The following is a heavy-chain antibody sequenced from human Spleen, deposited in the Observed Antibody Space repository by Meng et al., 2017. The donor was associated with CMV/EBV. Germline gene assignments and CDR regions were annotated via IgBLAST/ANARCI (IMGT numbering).Heavy chain of an antibody. CDR1: GDSVSSDSVS. CDR3: ARDVDTTTPRSDYYYGMDL. CDR2: TYYRSKWYN. Sequence: SCAISGDSVSSDSVSWNWIRQSPSSGLEWLGRTYYRSKWYNDYAESVKSRIIINADTSKNHFSLHLNSVTPEDTAVYYCARDVDTTTPRSDYYYGMDLWGQGTAVTVSS. D-gene: IGHD2-15*01. V-gene: IGHV6-1*01. J-gene: IGHJ6*02.